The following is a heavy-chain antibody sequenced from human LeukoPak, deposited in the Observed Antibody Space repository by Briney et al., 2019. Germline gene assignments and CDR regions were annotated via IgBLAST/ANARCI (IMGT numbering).Heavy chain of an antibody. J-gene: IGHJ6*03. CDR3: ARGPFGDNYYMDV. Sequence: GASVKVSCKASGGTFSSYAISWVRQAPGQGLEWMGGIIPIFGTANYAQKFQGRVTITTDESTSTAYMELSSLRSEDTAAYYCARGPFGDNYYMDVWGKGTTVTVSS. CDR1: GGTFSSYA. CDR2: IIPIFGTA. V-gene: IGHV1-69*05. D-gene: IGHD3-10*01.